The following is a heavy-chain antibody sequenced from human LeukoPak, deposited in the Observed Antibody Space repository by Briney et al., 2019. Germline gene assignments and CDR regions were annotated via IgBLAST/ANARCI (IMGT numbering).Heavy chain of an antibody. J-gene: IGHJ4*02. V-gene: IGHV3-7*01. D-gene: IGHD3-3*01. CDR1: GFIFTNYF. CDR2: IKHDGSEK. CDR3: ATDRGWRTSGYYLYYFEY. Sequence: GGSLRLSCAASGFIFTNYFMSWVRQAPGKGLEWVASIKHDGSEKYYVDSVRGRFTISRDNTMNSLYLQMSRPRAEDTAVYYCATDRGWRTSGYYLYYFEYWGQGTLVTYSS.